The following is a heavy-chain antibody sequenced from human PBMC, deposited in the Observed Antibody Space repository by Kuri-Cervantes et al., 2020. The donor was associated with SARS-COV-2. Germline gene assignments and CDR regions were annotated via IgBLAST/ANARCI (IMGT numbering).Heavy chain of an antibody. D-gene: IGHD2-21*01. CDR3: AKTPIVVVIAIIYYFDY. CDR2: ISGSGGSK. V-gene: IGHV3-23*01. CDR1: GFTFSSYW. Sequence: GGSLRLSCAASGFTFSSYWMSWVRQAPGKGLEWVSAISGSGGSKYYADSVKGRFTISRDNSKNTLYLQMNSLRAEDTAVYYCAKTPIVVVIAIIYYFDYWGQGTLLTVSS. J-gene: IGHJ4*02.